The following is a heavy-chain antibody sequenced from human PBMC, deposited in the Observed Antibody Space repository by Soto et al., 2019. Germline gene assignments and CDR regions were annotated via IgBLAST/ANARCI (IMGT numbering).Heavy chain of an antibody. CDR2: IYYSGST. V-gene: IGHV4-30-4*01. Sequence: PSETLSLTCTVSGGSISSGDYYWSWIRQPPGKGLEWIGYIYYSGSTYYNPSLKSRVTISVDTSKNRFSLKLSSVTAADTAVYYCAEYYYGSGSFDYWGQGTLVTVSS. CDR1: GGSISSGDYY. CDR3: AEYYYGSGSFDY. J-gene: IGHJ4*02. D-gene: IGHD3-10*01.